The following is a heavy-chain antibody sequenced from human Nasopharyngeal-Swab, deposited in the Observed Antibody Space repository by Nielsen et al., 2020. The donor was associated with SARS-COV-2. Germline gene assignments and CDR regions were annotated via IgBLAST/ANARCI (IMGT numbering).Heavy chain of an antibody. J-gene: IGHJ5*02. CDR3: ARNDIAVAGTAWFDP. CDR1: GGTFSSYA. D-gene: IGHD6-19*01. CDR2: INPILGIA. Sequence: SVKVSCKASGGTFSSYAISWVRQAPGQGLEWMGRINPILGIANYAQKFQGRVTITADKSTSTAYMELSGLRSEDTAVYYCARNDIAVAGTAWFDPWGQGTLVTVSS. V-gene: IGHV1-69*04.